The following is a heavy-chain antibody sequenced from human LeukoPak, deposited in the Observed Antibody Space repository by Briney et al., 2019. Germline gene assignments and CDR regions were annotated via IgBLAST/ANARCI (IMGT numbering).Heavy chain of an antibody. V-gene: IGHV4-59*08. D-gene: IGHD6-19*01. CDR1: GGSIISYF. CDR2: IYYSGST. CDR3: ARLTGYSSGWFDY. J-gene: IGHJ4*02. Sequence: SRTLSLTCTVSGGSIISYFWSWIRPPPGQGLEWIGYIYYSGSTNYNPSLKSRATISVDTSKNQFSLKLSSVTAADTAVYYCARLTGYSSGWFDYWGQGTLVTVSS.